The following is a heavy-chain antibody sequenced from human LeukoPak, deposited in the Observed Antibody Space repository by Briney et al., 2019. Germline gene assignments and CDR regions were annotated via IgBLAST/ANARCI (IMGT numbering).Heavy chain of an antibody. CDR1: GFTFSSYW. D-gene: IGHD3-10*01. J-gene: IGHJ4*02. CDR3: ARDQSPMVRGVIGY. V-gene: IGHV3-7*01. Sequence: PGGSLRLSCAASGFTFSSYWMSWVRQAPGKGLEWVANIKQDGSEKYSVDSVTGRFTISRDNAKNSLYLQMNSLRAEDTAVYYCARDQSPMVRGVIGYWGQGTLVTVSS. CDR2: IKQDGSEK.